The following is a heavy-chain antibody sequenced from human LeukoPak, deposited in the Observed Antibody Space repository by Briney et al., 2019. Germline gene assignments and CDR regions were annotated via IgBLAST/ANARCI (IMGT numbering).Heavy chain of an antibody. D-gene: IGHD6-13*01. V-gene: IGHV4-4*07. CDR3: ARDRDSSSWYGGHYYYYMDV. CDR1: GGSISSYY. J-gene: IGHJ6*03. Sequence: PSETLSLTCTVSGGSISSYYWSWLRQPAGKGLEWIGRIYTSGSTNYNPSLKSRVTMSVDTSKNQFSLKLSSVTAADTAVYYCARDRDSSSWYGGHYYYYMDVWGKGTTVTVSS. CDR2: IYTSGST.